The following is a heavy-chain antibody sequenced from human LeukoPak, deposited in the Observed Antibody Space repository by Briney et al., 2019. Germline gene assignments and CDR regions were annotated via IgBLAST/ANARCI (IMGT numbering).Heavy chain of an antibody. CDR3: ASWCTGGSCYPKDY. V-gene: IGHV4-31*03. Sequence: SETLSLTYTVSGGSISSGAFYNNWIRQRPGKGLEWIGYIYYTGITSYNPSLKSRATMSVDTFMNQVSLKLSSLTAADTAVYYCASWCTGGSCYPKDYWGQGTLVTVSS. CDR2: IYYTGIT. J-gene: IGHJ4*02. D-gene: IGHD2-15*01. CDR1: GGSISSGAFY.